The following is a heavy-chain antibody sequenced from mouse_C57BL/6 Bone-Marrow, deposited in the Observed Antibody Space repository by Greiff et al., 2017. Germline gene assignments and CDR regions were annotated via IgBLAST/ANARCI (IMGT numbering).Heavy chain of an antibody. CDR1: GFNIKDDY. V-gene: IGHV14-4*01. CDR2: IDPENGDT. CDR3: TTPIYYAMDY. Sequence: EVQLKESGAELVRPGASVKLSCTASGFNIKDDYMHWVKQRPEQGLEWIGWIDPENGDTEYASKFQGKATITADTSSNTAYLQLSSLTSEDTAVYYCTTPIYYAMDYWGQGTSVTVSS. J-gene: IGHJ4*01.